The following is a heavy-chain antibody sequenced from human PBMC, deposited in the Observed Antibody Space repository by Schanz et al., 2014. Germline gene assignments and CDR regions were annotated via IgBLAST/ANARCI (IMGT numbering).Heavy chain of an antibody. CDR2: ISFDGNTI. D-gene: IGHD3-10*02. CDR3: AKRFHCSGSHPFDY. Sequence: QVQLVESGGGVVQPGRSLRLSCKASGFTFSSYAMHWVGQAPGKGLEWVASISFDGNTIDYADSAKGRFTISRDNAKNTVYLQMNSLRDDDTAVYYCAKRFHCSGSHPFDYWGQGTLVTVSS. J-gene: IGHJ4*02. V-gene: IGHV3-30*04. CDR1: GFTFSSYA.